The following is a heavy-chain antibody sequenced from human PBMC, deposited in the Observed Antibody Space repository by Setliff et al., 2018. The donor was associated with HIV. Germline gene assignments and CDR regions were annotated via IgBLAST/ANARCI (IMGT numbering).Heavy chain of an antibody. Sequence: ASVKVSCKASGGTFSSYSITWVRQAPGQGLEWMGGIIPIFNTANYAQKFQGRVTITADESTSTAYMELSSLGSEDTAVYYCVRGSGGYCSGGSCYFGFGLALWGQGTTVTVSS. V-gene: IGHV1-69*13. J-gene: IGHJ6*02. CDR3: VRGSGGYCSGGSCYFGFGLAL. CDR1: GGTFSSYS. D-gene: IGHD2-15*01. CDR2: IIPIFNTA.